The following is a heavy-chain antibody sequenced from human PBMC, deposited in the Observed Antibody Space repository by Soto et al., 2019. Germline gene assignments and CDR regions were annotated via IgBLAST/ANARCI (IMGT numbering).Heavy chain of an antibody. D-gene: IGHD3-10*01. CDR3: ARGLHQGKPFTMVRGVAYHYCHMDV. J-gene: IGHJ6*02. V-gene: IGHV1-69*01. CDR2: MIPILGTA. CDR1: GGTFSSYA. Sequence: QVQLVQSGAEVKKPGSSVKVSCKASGGTFSSYAISWVRQAPGQGREWMGWMIPILGTANYAQKFRGRVTITAHECTSTGYMDLSSRRSADTAVYYCARGLHQGKPFTMVRGVAYHYCHMDVWGQGTTVTVSS.